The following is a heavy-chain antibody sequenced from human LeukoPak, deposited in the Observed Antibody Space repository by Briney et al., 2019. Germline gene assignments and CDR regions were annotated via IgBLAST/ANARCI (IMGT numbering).Heavy chain of an antibody. D-gene: IGHD1-7*01. Sequence: PGGSLRLSCTASGFTFSDYAMHWVRQAPGKGLEWVSGISWNSGSIGYADSVKGRFTISRDNAKNSLYLQMNSLRAEDTALYYCAKDISNWNSDTPHYFDYWGQGTLVTVSS. V-gene: IGHV3-9*01. CDR3: AKDISNWNSDTPHYFDY. CDR1: GFTFSDYA. CDR2: ISWNSGSI. J-gene: IGHJ4*02.